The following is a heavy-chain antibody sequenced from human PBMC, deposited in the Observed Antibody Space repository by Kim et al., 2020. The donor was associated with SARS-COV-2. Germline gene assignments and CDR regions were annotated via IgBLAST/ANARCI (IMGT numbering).Heavy chain of an antibody. D-gene: IGHD6-13*01. J-gene: IGHJ4*02. V-gene: IGHV3-23*01. CDR1: GFIFRNNG. CDR2: ISGNSDTT. Sequence: GGSLRLSCAASGFIFRNNGMSWVRQAPGKGLEWVSGISGNSDTTFYADSVKGRFTISRDNSNNTVDLQMNSLRAEDTAVYYCAKDLQQLANFDYWGQGTLGTVSS. CDR3: AKDLQQLANFDY.